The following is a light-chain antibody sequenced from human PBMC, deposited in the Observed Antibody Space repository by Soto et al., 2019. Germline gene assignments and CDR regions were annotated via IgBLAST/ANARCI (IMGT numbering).Light chain of an antibody. J-gene: IGKJ5*01. CDR3: QHFGGTTFT. Sequence: EIVLTQSPGTLSLSPGEGATLSCRASQSFSSSYIAWYQQRPCQTPSLLIYGASTMATGIPDRFSGSGSGTHFTLTISRQEPGDFAVYYCQHFGGTTFTFGQGTRLEIK. CDR2: GAS. CDR1: QSFSSSY. V-gene: IGKV3-20*01.